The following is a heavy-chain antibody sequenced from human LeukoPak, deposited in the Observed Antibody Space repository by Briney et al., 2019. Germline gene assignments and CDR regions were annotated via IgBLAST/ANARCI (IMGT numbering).Heavy chain of an antibody. CDR1: GGSFSGYY. V-gene: IGHV4-34*01. CDR3: AGDYGDYSYNWFDP. CDR2: IYYSGST. D-gene: IGHD4-17*01. J-gene: IGHJ5*02. Sequence: PSETLSLTCAVYGGSFSGYYWGWIRQPPGKGLEWIGSIYYSGSTYYNPSLKSRVTISVDTSKNQFSLKLSSVTAADTAVYYCAGDYGDYSYNWFDPWGQGTLVTVSS.